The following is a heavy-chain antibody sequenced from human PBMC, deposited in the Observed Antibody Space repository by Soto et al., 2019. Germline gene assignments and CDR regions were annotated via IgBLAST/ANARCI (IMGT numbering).Heavy chain of an antibody. CDR3: ARDNGVATKFFDY. CDR1: GGTFSSYT. V-gene: IGHV1-69*08. Sequence: QVQLVQSGAEVKKPGSSVKVSCKASGGTFSSYTISWVGQAPGQGLEWMGRIIPILGIANYAQKFQGRVTITADKSTSTAYMELSSLRSEDTAVYYCARDNGVATKFFDYRGQGTLVTASS. D-gene: IGHD5-12*01. J-gene: IGHJ4*02. CDR2: IIPILGIA.